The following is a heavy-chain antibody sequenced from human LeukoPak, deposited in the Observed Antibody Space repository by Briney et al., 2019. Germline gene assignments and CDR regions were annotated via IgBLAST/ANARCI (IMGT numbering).Heavy chain of an antibody. CDR3: ARSSPYYYYYGMDV. CDR1: GYTFTSYG. Sequence: GASVKVSCKASGYTFTSYGISWVRQAPGQGLEWMGWISAYNGNTNYAQKLQGRVTMTTDTSTSTAYMEPRSLRSDDTAVYYCARSSPYYYYYGMDVWGQGTTVTVSS. CDR2: ISAYNGNT. J-gene: IGHJ6*02. V-gene: IGHV1-18*01. D-gene: IGHD6-6*01.